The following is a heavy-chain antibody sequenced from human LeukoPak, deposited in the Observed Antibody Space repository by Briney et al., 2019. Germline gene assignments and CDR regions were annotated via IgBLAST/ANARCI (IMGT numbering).Heavy chain of an antibody. CDR2: IYYSGST. V-gene: IGHV4-39*07. D-gene: IGHD2-15*01. CDR3: ARVAAKTVDY. Sequence: SETLSLTCTVSGGSISSSSYYWGWIRQPPGKGLEWIGSIYYSGSTNYNPSLKSRVTISVDTSKNQFSLKLSSVTAADTAVYYCARVAAKTVDYWGQGTLVTVSS. J-gene: IGHJ4*02. CDR1: GGSISSSSYY.